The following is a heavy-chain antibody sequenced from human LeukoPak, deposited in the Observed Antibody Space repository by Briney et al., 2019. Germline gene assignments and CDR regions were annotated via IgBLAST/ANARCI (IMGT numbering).Heavy chain of an antibody. Sequence: GGSLRLSCAASGFTFSSYWMSWVRQAPGKGLEWVANIKQDGSEKYYVDSVKGRFTIPRDNAKDSLYLQMNSLRAEDTAVYYCARKTGTTGEAFDYWGQGTQVTVSS. CDR1: GFTFSSYW. CDR2: IKQDGSEK. D-gene: IGHD1-1*01. V-gene: IGHV3-7*03. CDR3: ARKTGTTGEAFDY. J-gene: IGHJ4*02.